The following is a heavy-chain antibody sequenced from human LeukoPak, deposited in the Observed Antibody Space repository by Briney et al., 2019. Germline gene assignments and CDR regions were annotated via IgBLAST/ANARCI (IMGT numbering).Heavy chain of an antibody. CDR1: GFIFGSYS. CDR2: ISSSSRTI. Sequence: PGGSLRLSCAASGFIFGSYSMNWVRQAPGRGLEWVSYISSSSRTIYYADSVKGRFTISRDNAKNSLFLQMNSLRAEDTAVYYCARSSINMIVVVSDGVFDYGGQGTLVTVSS. V-gene: IGHV3-48*01. J-gene: IGHJ4*02. CDR3: ARSSINMIVVVSDGVFDY. D-gene: IGHD3-22*01.